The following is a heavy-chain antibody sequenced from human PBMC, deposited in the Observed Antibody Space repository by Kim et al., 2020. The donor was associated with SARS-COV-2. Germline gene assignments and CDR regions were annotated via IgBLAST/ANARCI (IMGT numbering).Heavy chain of an antibody. CDR3: TILPATTLAFWDAFD. V-gene: IGHV3-73*01. Sequence: GGSLRLSCAASGFTFSGSAMHCVRQASGKGLAWVGRIRSKANSYATAYCASVKGRITISRDDSTNTAYLEMNSLKTENTAVYSCTILPATTLAFWDAFD. D-gene: IGHD1-1*01. CDR1: GFTFSGSA. J-gene: IGHJ3*02. CDR2: IRSKANSYAT.